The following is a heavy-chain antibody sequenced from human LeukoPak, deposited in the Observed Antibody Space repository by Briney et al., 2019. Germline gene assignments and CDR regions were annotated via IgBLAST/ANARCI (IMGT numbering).Heavy chain of an antibody. J-gene: IGHJ5*02. V-gene: IGHV3-48*03. CDR1: GFTFSSYE. CDR3: ARPPHGCGGDCA. CDR2: ISGSGSTT. Sequence: RARGSLRLSCAASGFTFSSYEMNWVRQAPGKGLDWVSYISGSGSTTYYADSVRGRFTISRDNAKNSLYLQMSSLRAEDTAVYYCARPPHGCGGDCAWGQGTLVTVSS. D-gene: IGHD2-21*02.